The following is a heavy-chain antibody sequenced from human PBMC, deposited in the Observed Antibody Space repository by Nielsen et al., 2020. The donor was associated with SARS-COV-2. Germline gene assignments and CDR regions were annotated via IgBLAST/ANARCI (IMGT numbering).Heavy chain of an antibody. D-gene: IGHD6-19*01. J-gene: IGHJ3*02. CDR1: GFTFGTHA. CDR2: ISGSGDNA. CDR3: AKDKSDSVAGFDAFDI. V-gene: IGHV3-23*01. Sequence: GESLKISCAASGFTFGTHAMNWVRQAPGKGLEWVSGISGSGDNAYYADSVKGRFTISRDNSKNTLYLHMNSLRAEDTAVYYCAKDKSDSVAGFDAFDIWGQGTMVTVSS.